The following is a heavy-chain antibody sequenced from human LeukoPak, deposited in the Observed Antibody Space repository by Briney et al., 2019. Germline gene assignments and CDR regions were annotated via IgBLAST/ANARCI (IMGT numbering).Heavy chain of an antibody. CDR1: GYTFTSYA. J-gene: IGHJ4*02. CDR2: IIPIFGTA. D-gene: IGHD5-12*01. V-gene: IGHV1-69*13. Sequence: SVKVSCKASGYTFTSYAISWVRQAPGQGLEWMGGIIPIFGTANYAQKFQGRVTITADESTSTAYMELSSLRSEDTAVYYCARADSGYEPYFDYWGQGTLVTVSS. CDR3: ARADSGYEPYFDY.